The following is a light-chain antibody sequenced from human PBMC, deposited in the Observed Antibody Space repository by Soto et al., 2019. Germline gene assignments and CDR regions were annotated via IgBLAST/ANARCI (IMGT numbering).Light chain of an antibody. V-gene: IGKV1-39*01. CDR2: ATS. Sequence: EIPLTQSPSSLAASVGDRLTLTCRASRNVSIYLNWYQHKPGKGPTLLIHATSNLQIGVPSRFSGSGSGTEFTLTISSLEPEDFGTYYCQHSYQMPTFGQGTRLVIK. CDR1: RNVSIY. CDR3: QHSYQMPT. J-gene: IGKJ5*01.